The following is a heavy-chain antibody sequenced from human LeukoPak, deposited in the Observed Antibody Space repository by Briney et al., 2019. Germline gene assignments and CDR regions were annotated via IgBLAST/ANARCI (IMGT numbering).Heavy chain of an antibody. Sequence: SETLSLTCAVYGGSFSGYYWSWIRQPPGKGLEWIGYIYYSGSTNYNPSLKSRVTISVDTSKNQFSLKLGSVTAADTAVYYCARRPDGVRAFDIWGQGTMVTVSS. D-gene: IGHD3-10*01. CDR2: IYYSGST. J-gene: IGHJ3*02. CDR3: ARRPDGVRAFDI. CDR1: GGSFSGYY. V-gene: IGHV4-59*08.